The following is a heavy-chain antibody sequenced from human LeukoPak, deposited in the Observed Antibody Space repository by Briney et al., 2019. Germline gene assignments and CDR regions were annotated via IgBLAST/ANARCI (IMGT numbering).Heavy chain of an antibody. Sequence: GGSLRLSCAASGFVFSGYWMSWVRQAPGKGLEWMANINQGGSAEGYVDSVKGRFTISRDNAKNSLYLQMDSLRAEDTAVYYSAKYGGNSGMAFDIWGQGTMVTVSS. CDR3: AKYGGNSGMAFDI. D-gene: IGHD4-23*01. V-gene: IGHV3-7*01. J-gene: IGHJ3*02. CDR2: INQGGSAE. CDR1: GFVFSGYW.